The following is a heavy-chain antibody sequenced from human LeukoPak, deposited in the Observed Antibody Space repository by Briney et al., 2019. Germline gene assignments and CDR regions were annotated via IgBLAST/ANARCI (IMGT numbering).Heavy chain of an antibody. J-gene: IGHJ4*02. CDR1: GFSFTTYG. V-gene: IGHV3-30*18. CDR3: VKDRTINGRSSPFDS. CDR2: ISYDGRNQ. D-gene: IGHD1-26*01. Sequence: GGSLRLSCAASGFSFTTYGVHWVRQAPLKGLEWLAAISYDGRNQNYADSVKGRFTIFRDNSQNTLYLQMNSLRVEDTALYYCVKDRTINGRSSPFDSWGQGTLVTVSS.